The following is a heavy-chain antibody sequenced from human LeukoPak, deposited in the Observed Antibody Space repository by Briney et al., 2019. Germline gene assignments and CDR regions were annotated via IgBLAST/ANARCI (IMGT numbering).Heavy chain of an antibody. J-gene: IGHJ4*02. CDR3: AREIIAVALSFDY. Sequence: QTLSLTCAISLDSVSSNIAAWNWIRHSPSRGLEWRGRTYNRHKWYNDYAVSVKSLITIHPDTSKNQFSLQLNSVTAEDTAVYYCAREIIAVALSFDYWGQGTLVTVSS. D-gene: IGHD6-19*01. V-gene: IGHV6-1*01. CDR1: LDSVSSNIAA. CDR2: TYNRHKWYN.